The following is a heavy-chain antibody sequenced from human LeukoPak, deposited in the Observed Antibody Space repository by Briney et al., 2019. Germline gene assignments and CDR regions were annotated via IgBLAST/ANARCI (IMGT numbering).Heavy chain of an antibody. CDR3: ARGPPRRGYSSSPLGY. Sequence: SETLSLTCTVSGGSISSSSYYWGWIRQPPGKGLEWIGSIYYSGSTYYNPSLKSRVTISVDTSKNQFSLKLSSVTAADTAVYYCARGPPRRGYSSSPLGYWGQGTLVTVSS. CDR1: GGSISSSSYY. D-gene: IGHD6-13*01. CDR2: IYYSGST. V-gene: IGHV4-39*07. J-gene: IGHJ4*02.